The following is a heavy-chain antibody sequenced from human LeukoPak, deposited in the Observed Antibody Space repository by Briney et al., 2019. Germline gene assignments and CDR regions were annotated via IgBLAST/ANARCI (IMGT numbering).Heavy chain of an antibody. CDR1: GGTFSSYA. V-gene: IGHV1-69*04. Sequence: SVKVSCKASGGTFSSYAISWVRQAPGQGLEWMGRIIPILGIANYAQKFQGRVTITADKSTSTAYMELSSLRSEDTAVYYCASDYSNGPLDYWGQGTLVTVSS. CDR2: IIPILGIA. J-gene: IGHJ4*02. D-gene: IGHD4-11*01. CDR3: ASDYSNGPLDY.